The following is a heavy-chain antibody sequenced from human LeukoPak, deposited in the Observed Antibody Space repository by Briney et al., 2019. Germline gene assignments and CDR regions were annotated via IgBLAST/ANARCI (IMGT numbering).Heavy chain of an antibody. CDR2: IYSGGST. V-gene: IGHV3-53*04. D-gene: IGHD5-12*01. CDR1: GFTVSNNY. Sequence: GGSLRLSCAASGFTVSNNYMSWVRQAPGKGLEWVSVIYSGGSTYYADSVKGRFTISRHNSKNTLYLQMNSLRAEDTAVYYCARGPYDPYYYYGMDVWGQGTTVTVSS. J-gene: IGHJ6*02. CDR3: ARGPYDPYYYYGMDV.